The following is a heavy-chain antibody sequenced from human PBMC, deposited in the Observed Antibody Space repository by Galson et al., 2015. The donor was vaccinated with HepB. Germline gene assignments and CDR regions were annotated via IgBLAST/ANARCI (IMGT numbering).Heavy chain of an antibody. Sequence: SLRLSCAASGFTFSSYSMNWVRQAPGKGLEWVSSISSSSSYIYYADSVKGRFTISGDNAKNSLYLQMNSLRAEDTAVYYCARAITYNYDSSGCPPDYWGQGTLVTVSS. D-gene: IGHD3-22*01. CDR2: ISSSSSYI. CDR1: GFTFSSYS. V-gene: IGHV3-21*01. J-gene: IGHJ4*02. CDR3: ARAITYNYDSSGCPPDY.